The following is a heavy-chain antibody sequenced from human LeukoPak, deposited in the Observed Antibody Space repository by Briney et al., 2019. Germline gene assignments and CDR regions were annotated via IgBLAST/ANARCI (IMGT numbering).Heavy chain of an antibody. Sequence: SETLPLTCTVSGGSISSYYWSWIRQPAGKGLEWIGRIYTSGGTNYDPSLNSRVTISVDKSKNQFSLKLSSVTAADTAVYYCARGGYDSSSNFRIDYWGQGALVTVSS. CDR3: ARGGYDSSSNFRIDY. CDR2: IYTSGGT. CDR1: GGSISSYY. J-gene: IGHJ4*02. D-gene: IGHD3-22*01. V-gene: IGHV4-4*07.